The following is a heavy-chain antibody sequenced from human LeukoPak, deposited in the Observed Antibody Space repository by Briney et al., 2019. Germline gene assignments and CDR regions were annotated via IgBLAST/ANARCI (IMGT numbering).Heavy chain of an antibody. CDR3: AKDAQRGFDSSNSLEY. D-gene: IGHD4-11*01. Sequence: PGGSLRLSCAASGFTFSHYGMHWVRQAPGRGLEGVAVIWSDGSDKFYADSVKGRFTISRDNSQNTVDLHMNILRAEDTAVYYCAKDAQRGFDSSNSLEYWGQGTLVTVSS. J-gene: IGHJ4*02. CDR2: IWSDGSDK. CDR1: GFTFSHYG. V-gene: IGHV3-33*06.